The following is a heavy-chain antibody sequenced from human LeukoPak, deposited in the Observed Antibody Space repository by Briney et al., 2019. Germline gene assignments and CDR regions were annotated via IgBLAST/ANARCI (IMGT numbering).Heavy chain of an antibody. J-gene: IGHJ3*02. CDR2: IYTSGST. V-gene: IGHV4-4*07. CDR1: GGSISSYY. D-gene: IGHD5-18*01. CDR3: ARGKRRGYSYGFAAFDI. Sequence: ASETLSLTCTVPGGSISSYYWSWIRQPAGKGLEWIGRIYTSGSTNYNPSLKSRVTMSVDTSKNQFSLKLSSVTAADTAVYYCARGKRRGYSYGFAAFDIWGQGTMVTVSS.